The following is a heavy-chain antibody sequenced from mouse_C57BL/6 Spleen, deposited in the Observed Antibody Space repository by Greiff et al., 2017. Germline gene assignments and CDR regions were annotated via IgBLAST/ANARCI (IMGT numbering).Heavy chain of an antibody. Sequence: VQVVESGAELARPGASVKMSCKASGYTFTSYTMHWVKQRPGQGLEWIGYINPSSGYTKYNQKFKDKATLTADKSSSTAYMQLSSLTSEDSAVYYCARELDGGFAYWGQGTLVTVSA. CDR2: INPSSGYT. V-gene: IGHV1-4*01. J-gene: IGHJ3*01. CDR1: GYTFTSYT. CDR3: ARELDGGFAY.